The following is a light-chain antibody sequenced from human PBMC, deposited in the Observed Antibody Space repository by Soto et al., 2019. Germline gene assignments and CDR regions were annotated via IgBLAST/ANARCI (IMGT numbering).Light chain of an antibody. J-gene: IGKJ2*01. V-gene: IGKV1-5*03. CDR3: QQYNSFPYT. CDR2: KAS. Sequence: DIQMTQSPSTLSASVGDRVTITCRASQSISSWLAWYQQKPGKAPKLLIQKASSLESGVPSSFSGSGSGTEFTLTISSLQPDDFATYYCQQYNSFPYTFGQGTKVDIK. CDR1: QSISSW.